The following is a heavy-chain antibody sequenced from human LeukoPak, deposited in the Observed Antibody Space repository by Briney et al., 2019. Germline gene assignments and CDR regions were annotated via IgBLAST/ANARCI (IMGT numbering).Heavy chain of an antibody. CDR2: ISAYNGNT. CDR3: ARGGIVGATFPSDY. CDR1: GGTFSSYA. V-gene: IGHV1-18*01. D-gene: IGHD1-26*01. Sequence: GASVKVSCKASGGTFSSYAISWVRQAPGQGLEWMGWISAYNGNTNYAQKLQGRVTMTTDTSTSTAYMELRSLRSDDTAVYYCARGGIVGATFPSDYWGQGTLVTVSS. J-gene: IGHJ4*02.